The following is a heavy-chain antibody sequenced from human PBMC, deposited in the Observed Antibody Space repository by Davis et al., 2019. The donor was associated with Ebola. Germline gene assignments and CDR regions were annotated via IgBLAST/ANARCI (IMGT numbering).Heavy chain of an antibody. CDR1: GYSFTGNY. CDR3: ARVSYDFWSGYDY. J-gene: IGHJ4*02. V-gene: IGHV1-2*06. CDR2: INPNSGGT. Sequence: AASVKVSCKASGYSFTGNYVQWVRQAPGQGLEWMGRINPNSGGTNYAQKLQGRVTMTTDTSTSTAYMELRSLRSDDTAVYYCARVSYDFWSGYDYWGQGTLVTVSS. D-gene: IGHD3-3*01.